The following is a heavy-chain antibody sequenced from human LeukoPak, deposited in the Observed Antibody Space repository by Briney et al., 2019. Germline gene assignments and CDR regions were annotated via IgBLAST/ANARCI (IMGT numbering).Heavy chain of an antibody. J-gene: IGHJ5*02. Sequence: AASVKVSCKASGGTFSSYAISWVRQAPGQGLEWMGGIIPIFGTANYAQKFQGRVTITADESTSTAYMELSSLRSEDTAVYYCARGVQRKPVMTLRGNWFDPWGQGTLVTVSS. CDR3: ARGVQRKPVMTLRGNWFDP. CDR2: IIPIFGTA. CDR1: GGTFSSYA. D-gene: IGHD4-17*01. V-gene: IGHV1-69*01.